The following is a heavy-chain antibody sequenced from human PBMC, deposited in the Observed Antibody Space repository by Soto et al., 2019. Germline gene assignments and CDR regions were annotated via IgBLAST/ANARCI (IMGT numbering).Heavy chain of an antibody. CDR2: IYPGDSDT. CDR3: ARYYYDSSGYVDAFDI. D-gene: IGHD3-22*01. J-gene: IGHJ3*02. Sequence: GESLKISCKGSGYRFTSSWIGWVRQMPGKGLEWMGIIYPGDSDTRYSPSFQGQVTISADKSISTAYLQWSSLKASDTAMYYCARYYYDSSGYVDAFDIWGQGTMVTVSS. CDR1: GYRFTSSW. V-gene: IGHV5-51*01.